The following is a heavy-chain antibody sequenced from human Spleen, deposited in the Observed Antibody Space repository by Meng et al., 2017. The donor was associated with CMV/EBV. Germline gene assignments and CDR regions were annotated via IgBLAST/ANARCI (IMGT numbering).Heavy chain of an antibody. V-gene: IGHV3-48*03. CDR2: ISSSGTTL. Sequence: GESLKISCAASGFSFSSYEMNWVRQAPGKGLEWVSYISSSGTTLFYADSVKGRFTISRDNAKNSLYLQMNSLRAEDTAVYYCAREFGYYYDSRIDYWGQGTLVTVSS. J-gene: IGHJ4*02. CDR3: AREFGYYYDSRIDY. D-gene: IGHD3-22*01. CDR1: GFSFSSYE.